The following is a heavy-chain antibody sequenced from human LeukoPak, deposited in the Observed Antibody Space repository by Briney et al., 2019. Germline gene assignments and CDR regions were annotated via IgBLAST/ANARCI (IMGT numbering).Heavy chain of an antibody. CDR2: IIPIFGTA. CDR3: AAAQYDFWSGPLIMNWFDP. D-gene: IGHD3-3*01. Sequence: GASVKVSCKASGGTFSSYAISWVRQAPGQGLEWMGGIIPIFGTANYAQKFQGRVTIIADESTSTAYMELSSLRSEDTAVYYCAAAQYDFWSGPLIMNWFDPWGQGTLVTVSS. J-gene: IGHJ5*02. V-gene: IGHV1-69*01. CDR1: GGTFSSYA.